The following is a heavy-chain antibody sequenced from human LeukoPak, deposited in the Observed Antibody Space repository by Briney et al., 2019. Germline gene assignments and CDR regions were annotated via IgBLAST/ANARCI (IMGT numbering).Heavy chain of an antibody. Sequence: PSETLSLTCAVYGGSFSGYYWSWIRQPAGKGLEWIGRIYTSGSTNYNPSLKSRVTMSVDTSKNQFSLRLSSVNAADTAVYFCAREGTPGGLNWLDPWGQGTLVTVSS. CDR1: GGSFSGYY. CDR3: AREGTPGGLNWLDP. D-gene: IGHD2-2*01. CDR2: IYTSGST. V-gene: IGHV4-4*07. J-gene: IGHJ5*02.